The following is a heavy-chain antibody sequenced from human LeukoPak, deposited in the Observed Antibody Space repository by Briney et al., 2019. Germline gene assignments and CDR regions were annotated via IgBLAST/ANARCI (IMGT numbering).Heavy chain of an antibody. CDR1: GFTFSHYW. D-gene: IGHD3-10*01. CDR2: IKQDGTDK. Sequence: PGGSLRLSCAASGFTFSHYWMSWVRQAPGKGLEWVANIKQDGTDKYYVDSVKGRFTISRDNAKNSLYLQMNSLRAEDTAVYYCASTCFGAITMVRGAFDYWGQGTLVTVSS. CDR3: ASTCFGAITMVRGAFDY. J-gene: IGHJ4*02. V-gene: IGHV3-7*01.